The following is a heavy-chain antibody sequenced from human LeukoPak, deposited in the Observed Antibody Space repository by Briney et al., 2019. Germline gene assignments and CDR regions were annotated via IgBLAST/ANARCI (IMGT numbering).Heavy chain of an antibody. CDR1: GFTLSSYS. CDR2: ISGSGGST. D-gene: IGHD1-1*01. J-gene: IGHJ3*02. V-gene: IGHV3-23*01. Sequence: GGSLRLSGAVSGFTLSSYSMSWVRQAPGKGLEWVSGISGSGGSTYYADSVKGRFTISRDNSNNTLYLQVNSLRAEDTAVYYCAKDTTLVLDAFDIWGQGTMVTVSS. CDR3: AKDTTLVLDAFDI.